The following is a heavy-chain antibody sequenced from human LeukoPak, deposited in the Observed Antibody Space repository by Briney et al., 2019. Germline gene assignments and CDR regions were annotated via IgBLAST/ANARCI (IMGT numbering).Heavy chain of an antibody. V-gene: IGHV4-34*01. CDR3: ARGKGYCSGGSCHNWLDP. D-gene: IGHD2-15*01. CDR2: INHSGST. Sequence: SETLSLTCAVYGGSFSGYYWSWIRQPPGKGLEWIGEINHSGSTNYNPSLESRVTISVDTSKNQFSLKLSSVTAADTAVYYCARGKGYCSGGSCHNWLDPWGQGTLVTVSS. CDR1: GGSFSGYY. J-gene: IGHJ5*02.